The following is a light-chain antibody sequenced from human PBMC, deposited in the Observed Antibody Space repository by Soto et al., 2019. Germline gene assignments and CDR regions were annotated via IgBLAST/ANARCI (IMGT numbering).Light chain of an antibody. CDR3: AAWDDSLSAVV. V-gene: IGLV1-47*01. CDR1: SSNIGSNY. J-gene: IGLJ2*01. Sequence: QAVVTQPPSASGTPGQRVTISCSGSSSNIGSNYVYWYQQFPGSAPKLLFYRNDQRPSGVPDRFSGSKSGTSASLAISGPRSEDEADYYCAAWDDSLSAVVFGGGTKLTVL. CDR2: RND.